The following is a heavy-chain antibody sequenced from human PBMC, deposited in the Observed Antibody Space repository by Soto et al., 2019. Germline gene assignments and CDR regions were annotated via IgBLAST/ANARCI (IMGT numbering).Heavy chain of an antibody. V-gene: IGHV3-48*02. J-gene: IGHJ4*02. CDR1: GFTFSSYS. CDR3: ARDGSRTELFDY. CDR2: ISSSSSTI. Sequence: QAGGSLRLSCAASGFTFSSYSMNWVRQAPGKGLEWVSYISSSSSTIYYADSVKGRFTISRDNAKNSLYLQMNSLRDGDTAVYYCARDGSRTELFDYWGQGTPGHRLL. D-gene: IGHD3-10*01.